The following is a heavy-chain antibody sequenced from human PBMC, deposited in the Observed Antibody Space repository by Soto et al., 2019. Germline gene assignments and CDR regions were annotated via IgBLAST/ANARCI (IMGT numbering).Heavy chain of an antibody. CDR3: AGRYPTLDL. V-gene: IGHV4-31*03. CDR2: IYYRGNT. J-gene: IGHJ5*02. D-gene: IGHD3-16*02. CDR1: GGSISSDDYY. Sequence: PSETLSLTCTVSGGSISSDDYYWNWIRQRPGKGLEWIGNIYYRGNTNYNPSLKSRIIMSMDMSENQFSLKLTSVTAADTAVYYCAGRYPTLDLWGLGTLVTVSS.